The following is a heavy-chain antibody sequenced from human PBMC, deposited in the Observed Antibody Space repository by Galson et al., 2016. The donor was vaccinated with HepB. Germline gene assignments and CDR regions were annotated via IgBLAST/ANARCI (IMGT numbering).Heavy chain of an antibody. J-gene: IGHJ4*02. V-gene: IGHV4-59*01. CDR2: IYYSGGT. CDR3: ARVAPWLRYFDWVT. CDR1: GGSISSYY. D-gene: IGHD3-9*01. Sequence: ETLSLSCTVSGGSISSYYWSWIRQPPGKGLEWIGYIYYSGGTNYNPSLKSRVTISLDTSKNQFSLKLSSVTAADTAVYYCARVAPWLRYFDWVTWGQGTLVTVSS.